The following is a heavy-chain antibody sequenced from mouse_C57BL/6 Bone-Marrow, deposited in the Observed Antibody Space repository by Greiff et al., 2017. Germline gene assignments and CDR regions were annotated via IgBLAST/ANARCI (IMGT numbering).Heavy chain of an antibody. Sequence: QVQLKQSGAELVRPGTSVKVSCKASGYAFTNYLIEWVKQSPGQGLEWIGVINPGSGGTNYNEKFKGKATLTADKSSSTAYMQLSSLTSEDSAVYFCARSKNWDSWFAYWGQGTLVTVSA. V-gene: IGHV1-54*01. CDR3: ARSKNWDSWFAY. CDR2: INPGSGGT. D-gene: IGHD4-1*01. CDR1: GYAFTNYL. J-gene: IGHJ3*01.